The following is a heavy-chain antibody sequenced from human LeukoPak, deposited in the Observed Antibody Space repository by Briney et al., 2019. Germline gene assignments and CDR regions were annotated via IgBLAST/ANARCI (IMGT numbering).Heavy chain of an antibody. Sequence: GASVKVSCKASGYTFTSYGISWVRQAPGQGLEWMGWISAYNGNTNYAQKLQGRVTMTTDTSTSTAYMELRSLRSDDTAVYYCASEGGYGSGSYYNARNWFDPWGQGTLVTVSS. CDR2: ISAYNGNT. CDR1: GYTFTSYG. V-gene: IGHV1-18*01. D-gene: IGHD3-10*01. J-gene: IGHJ5*02. CDR3: ASEGGYGSGSYYNARNWFDP.